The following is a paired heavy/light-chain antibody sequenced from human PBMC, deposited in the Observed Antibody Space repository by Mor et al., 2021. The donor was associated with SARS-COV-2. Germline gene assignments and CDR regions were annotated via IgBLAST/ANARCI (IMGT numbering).Light chain of an antibody. CDR2: KDS. CDR1: ALPNQY. CDR3: QSADSSGTYV. V-gene: IGLV3-25*03. J-gene: IGLJ1*01. Sequence: SYELTQPPSVSVSPGQTARITCSGDALPNQYAYWYQQKPGQAPLLVIYKDSERPSVIPERFSGSSSGTTVTLTISGVQAEDEADYYCQSADSSGTYVFGTGTKVSVL.
Heavy chain of an antibody. D-gene: IGHD3-22*01. Sequence: QVELQQWGPGLLKPSETLSLTCAVYGGSFSDSNWNWIRQPPGKGLEWIGEINQSGSTKYNPSLKSRVIISVDTSKNQLSLKVRSVTAADTAVYYCARGPYDNSAYAGNDYWGQGTLVTVSS. V-gene: IGHV4-34*01. J-gene: IGHJ4*02. CDR1: GGSFSDSN. CDR2: INQSGST. CDR3: ARGPYDNSAYAGNDY.